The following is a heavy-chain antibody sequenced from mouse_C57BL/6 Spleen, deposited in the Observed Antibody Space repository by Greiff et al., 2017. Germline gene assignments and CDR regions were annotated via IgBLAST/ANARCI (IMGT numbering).Heavy chain of an antibody. CDR3: ARGAGGRGSYFDY. Sequence: QVQLQQPGTELVKPGASVKLSCKASGYTFTSYWMHWVKQRPGQGLEWIGNINPSNGGTNYNEKFKSKATLTVDKSSSTAYMQLSSLTSAGSAVXYCARGAGGRGSYFDYWGQGTTLTVSS. D-gene: IGHD3-3*01. V-gene: IGHV1-53*01. CDR1: GYTFTSYW. CDR2: INPSNGGT. J-gene: IGHJ2*01.